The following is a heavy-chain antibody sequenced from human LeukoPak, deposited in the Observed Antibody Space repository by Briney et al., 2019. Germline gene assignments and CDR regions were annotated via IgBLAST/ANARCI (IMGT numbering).Heavy chain of an antibody. CDR1: GFTFSSYW. Sequence: PGGSLRLSCAASGFTFSSYWMSWVRQAPGKGLEWLANIKQDGSEKYYVDSVKGRFTISRDNAKNSLYLQMNSLRAEDTAVYYCARLIGSWYEYYFDYWGQGTLVTVSS. V-gene: IGHV3-7*01. CDR2: IKQDGSEK. D-gene: IGHD6-13*01. CDR3: ARLIGSWYEYYFDY. J-gene: IGHJ4*02.